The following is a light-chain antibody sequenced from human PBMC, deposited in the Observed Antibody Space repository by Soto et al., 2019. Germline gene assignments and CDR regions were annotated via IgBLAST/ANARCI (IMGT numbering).Light chain of an antibody. CDR3: QQYNSFSIT. V-gene: IGKV1-5*01. CDR2: DAS. CDR1: QSISSW. Sequence: DIQMTQSPSTLSASVGDRVTITCRASQSISSWLAWYQQKPGKAPQLLIYDASSLQSGVPSRFSGSGSGTEFTLTISSLQPDDFATYYGQQYNSFSITFGGGTKVEIK. J-gene: IGKJ4*01.